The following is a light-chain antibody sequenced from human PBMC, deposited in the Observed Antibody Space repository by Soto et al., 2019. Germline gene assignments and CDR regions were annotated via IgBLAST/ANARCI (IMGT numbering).Light chain of an antibody. CDR1: RSDVGAYNY. CDR3: ASYTSSSTWG. Sequence: QSVLTQPASVSGSPGQSITISCTGTRSDVGAYNYVSWYQQHPGKAPKLMIYEVSSRPSGVSNRFAGSKSGNTASLTISGLQAEDEADYYCASYTSSSTWGLGGGTKLTVL. CDR2: EVS. J-gene: IGLJ3*02. V-gene: IGLV2-14*01.